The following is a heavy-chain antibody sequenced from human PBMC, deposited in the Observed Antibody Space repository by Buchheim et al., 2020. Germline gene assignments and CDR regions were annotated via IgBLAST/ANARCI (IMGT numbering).Heavy chain of an antibody. V-gene: IGHV3-30*03. CDR3: AIIAAAVPSNFDY. CDR2: ISYDGSNK. D-gene: IGHD6-13*01. CDR1: GFTFSSYG. J-gene: IGHJ4*02. Sequence: VQLVESGGGVVQPGRSLRLSCAASGFTFSSYGMHWVRQAPGKGLEWVAVISYDGSNKYYADSVKGRFTISRDNSKNTLYLQMNSLRAEDTAVYYCAIIAAAVPSNFDYWGQGTL.